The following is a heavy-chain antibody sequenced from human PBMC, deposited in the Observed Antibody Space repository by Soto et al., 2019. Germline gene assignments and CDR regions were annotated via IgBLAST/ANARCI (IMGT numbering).Heavy chain of an antibody. D-gene: IGHD3-16*02. Sequence: PSETLSLTCTVSGDSLSTDYWWSWVRQPPGKGLEWIGEIHHSGITNYIKSVRSRVTLSVDKSNNHVSLELSSVAAADSAVYYCARGISYRWVYWGQGILVTVSS. CDR2: IHHSGIT. J-gene: IGHJ4*01. CDR3: ARGISYRWVY. CDR1: GDSLSTDYW. V-gene: IGHV4-4*02.